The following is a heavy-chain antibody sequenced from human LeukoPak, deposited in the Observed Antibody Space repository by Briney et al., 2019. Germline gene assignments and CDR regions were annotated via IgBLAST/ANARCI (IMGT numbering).Heavy chain of an antibody. CDR2: ISSSSSYI. CDR3: ARDSSRPLCYYGSGSYLPSWFDP. J-gene: IGHJ5*02. D-gene: IGHD3-10*01. Sequence: GGSLRLSCAASGFTFSSYSMNWVRQAPGKGLEWVSSISSSSSYIYYADSVKGRFTISRDNAKNSLYLQMNSLRAEDTAVYYCARDSSRPLCYYGSGSYLPSWFDPWGQGTLVTVSS. CDR1: GFTFSSYS. V-gene: IGHV3-21*01.